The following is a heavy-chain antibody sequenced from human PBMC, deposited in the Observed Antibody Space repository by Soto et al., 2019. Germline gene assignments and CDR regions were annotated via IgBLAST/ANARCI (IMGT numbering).Heavy chain of an antibody. CDR1: GGTFSSYA. Sequence: QVQLVQSGAEVKKPGSSVKVSCKASGGTFSSYAISWARQAPGQGLEWMGGIIPIFGTANYAQKFQGRVTITADESTSTAYMELSSLRSEDTAVYYCARDRRNYYDSSGYYYRLDYWGQGTLVTVSS. CDR2: IIPIFGTA. CDR3: ARDRRNYYDSSGYYYRLDY. D-gene: IGHD3-22*01. V-gene: IGHV1-69*01. J-gene: IGHJ4*02.